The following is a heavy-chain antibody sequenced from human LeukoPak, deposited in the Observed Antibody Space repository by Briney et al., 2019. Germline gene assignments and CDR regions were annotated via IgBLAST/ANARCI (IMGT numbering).Heavy chain of an antibody. Sequence: GASVKVSCKASGYTFTGYYMHWVRQAPGQGLEWMGWINPNSGGTNYAQKFQGRVTMTRDTSISTAYMELSRLRSDDTAVYYCARDPGNSGYDSIDYWGLGTLVTVSS. CDR3: ARDPGNSGYDSIDY. V-gene: IGHV1-2*02. D-gene: IGHD5-12*01. J-gene: IGHJ4*02. CDR2: INPNSGGT. CDR1: GYTFTGYY.